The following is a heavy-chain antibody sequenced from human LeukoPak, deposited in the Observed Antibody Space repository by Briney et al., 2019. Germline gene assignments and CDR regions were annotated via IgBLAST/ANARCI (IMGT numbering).Heavy chain of an antibody. J-gene: IGHJ4*02. CDR3: AKARPWGHIVVVTAFDY. Sequence: GGSLRLSCAASGFTFSSYAMSWVRQAPGRGLEWVSAISGSGGSTYYADSVKGRFTISRDNSKNTLYLQMNSLRAEDTAVYYCAKARPWGHIVVVTAFDYWGQGTLVTVSS. D-gene: IGHD2-21*02. CDR1: GFTFSSYA. CDR2: ISGSGGST. V-gene: IGHV3-23*01.